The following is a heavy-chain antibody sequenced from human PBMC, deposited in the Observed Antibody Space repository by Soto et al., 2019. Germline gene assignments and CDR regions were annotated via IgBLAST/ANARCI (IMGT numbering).Heavy chain of an antibody. Sequence: EVQLFESGGGLVQPGGSLRLSCAASGFTFSSYAMSWVRKAPGKGLEWVSAISGSGGSTYYADSVKGRFTISRDKSKNKLYLQMNSLRPEDTAVYYCAKDNTSPVTTDYYYMDVWGKGTTVTVSS. D-gene: IGHD4-17*01. J-gene: IGHJ6*03. CDR3: AKDNTSPVTTDYYYMDV. V-gene: IGHV3-23*01. CDR1: GFTFSSYA. CDR2: ISGSGGST.